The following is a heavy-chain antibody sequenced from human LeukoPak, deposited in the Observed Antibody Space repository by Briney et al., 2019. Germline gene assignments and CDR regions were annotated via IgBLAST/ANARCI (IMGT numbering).Heavy chain of an antibody. CDR1: GGSISANY. CDR2: IYSSGST. V-gene: IGHV4-4*07. D-gene: IGHD2-15*01. Sequence: SETLSLTCTVSGGSISANYWIWMRQPAGKGLEYIGRIYSSGSTNYNPSLKSRVTMSVDTSKNQFSLKLSSVTAADTAVYYCAKDHLLRDSHDAFDIWGQGTMVTVSS. CDR3: AKDHLLRDSHDAFDI. J-gene: IGHJ3*02.